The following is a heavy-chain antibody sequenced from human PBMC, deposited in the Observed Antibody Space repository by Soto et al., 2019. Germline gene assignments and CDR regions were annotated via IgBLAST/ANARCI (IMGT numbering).Heavy chain of an antibody. V-gene: IGHV3-23*01. Sequence: PGGSLRLSCAASGFTFSNYAMNWVRQAPGKGLEWVSGLIGSGAFTYYADSIKGRFTISRDNSKNTLYLQINSLRADDTAVYYCAKAGAGTAGGNYFSYGLHVWGQGTTVNVSS. J-gene: IGHJ6*02. CDR3: AKAGAGTAGGNYFSYGLHV. CDR2: LIGSGAFT. CDR1: GFTFSNYA. D-gene: IGHD3-16*01.